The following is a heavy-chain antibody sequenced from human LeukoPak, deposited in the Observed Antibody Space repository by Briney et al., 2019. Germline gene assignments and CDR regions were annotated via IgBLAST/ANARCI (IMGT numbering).Heavy chain of an antibody. Sequence: PPGGSLRLSCAASGFTFSSYAMHWVRQAPGKGLEWVAVISYDGSNKYYADSVKGRFTIPRDNSKNTLYLQMNSLRAEDTAVYYCARDYYDSSGYYLDMHYWGQGTLVTVSS. CDR1: GFTFSSYA. D-gene: IGHD3-22*01. J-gene: IGHJ4*02. CDR2: ISYDGSNK. CDR3: ARDYYDSSGYYLDMHY. V-gene: IGHV3-30-3*01.